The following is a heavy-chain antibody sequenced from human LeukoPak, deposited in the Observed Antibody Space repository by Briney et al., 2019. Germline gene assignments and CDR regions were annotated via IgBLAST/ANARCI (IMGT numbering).Heavy chain of an antibody. D-gene: IGHD2-2*01. J-gene: IGHJ6*03. Sequence: GGSLRLSCAASGFTFDDYAINWVRQAPGKGLEWVSLISWDGGSTYYADSVKGRFTISRDNSKNSLYLQMNSLRAEDTALYYCAKDGVPAAPTYYYYYMDVWGKGTTVTVSS. V-gene: IGHV3-43D*03. CDR1: GFTFDDYA. CDR3: AKDGVPAAPTYYYYYMDV. CDR2: ISWDGGST.